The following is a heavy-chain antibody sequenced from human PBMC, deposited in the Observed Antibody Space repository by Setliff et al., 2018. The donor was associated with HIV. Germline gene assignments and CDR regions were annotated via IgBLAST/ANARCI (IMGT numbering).Heavy chain of an antibody. CDR1: GYSFTDYY. D-gene: IGHD3-16*01. CDR2: INPKSDGT. J-gene: IGHJ4*02. Sequence: ASVKVSCKASGYSFTDYYIHWVRQAPGQGLEWMGWINPKSDGTNYAQKFQGWITMTRDTSISTAYMELSRLRSDDTAVYYCTRLWHENWGGVDYWGQGTLVTVSS. V-gene: IGHV1-2*04. CDR3: TRLWHENWGGVDY.